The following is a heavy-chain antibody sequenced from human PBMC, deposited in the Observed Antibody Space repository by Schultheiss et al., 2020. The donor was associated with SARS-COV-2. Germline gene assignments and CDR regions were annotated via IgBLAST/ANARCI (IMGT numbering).Heavy chain of an antibody. Sequence: GGSLRLSCAASGITFSSYGMHWLRQAPGKGLEWVAVIWYDGSNKYYADSVKGRFTISRDNSKNTLYLQMNSLRAEDTAVYYCARGADLRFLEWLPFDYWGQGTLVTVSS. CDR2: IWYDGSNK. D-gene: IGHD3-3*01. J-gene: IGHJ4*02. CDR1: GITFSSYG. CDR3: ARGADLRFLEWLPFDY. V-gene: IGHV3-33*01.